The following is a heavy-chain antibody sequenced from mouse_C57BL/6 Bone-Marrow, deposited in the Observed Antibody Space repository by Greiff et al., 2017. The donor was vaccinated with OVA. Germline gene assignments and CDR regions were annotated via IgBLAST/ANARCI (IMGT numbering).Heavy chain of an antibody. V-gene: IGHV1-63*01. CDR2: IYPGGGYT. J-gene: IGHJ2*01. CDR1: GYTFTNYW. CDR3: AREGVGWLLHDY. D-gene: IGHD2-3*01. Sequence: VKLVESGAELVRPGTSVKMSCKASGYTFTNYWIGWAKQRPGHGLEWIGDIYPGGGYTNYNEKFKGKATLTADKSSSTAYMQFSSLTSEDSAIYYWAREGVGWLLHDYWGQGTTLTVSS.